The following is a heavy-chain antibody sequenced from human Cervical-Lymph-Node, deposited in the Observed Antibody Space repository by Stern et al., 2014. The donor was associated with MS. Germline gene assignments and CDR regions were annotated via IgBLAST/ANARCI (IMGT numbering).Heavy chain of an antibody. CDR2: ISRNVGST. D-gene: IGHD2-21*02. V-gene: IGHV3-64*01. CDR1: GFTFSSYA. CDR3: ARGVTYCGGDCYGWYFDL. Sequence: EVQLVESGGGLVQPGGSLRLSCAASGFTFSSYAMHWVRQAPGKGLEYVSVISRNVGSTYYAYAVKCRFTISRDNAKNTLYLHMGSLRVDDMAVYYCARGVTYCGGDCYGWYFDLWGRGTLVTVSS. J-gene: IGHJ2*01.